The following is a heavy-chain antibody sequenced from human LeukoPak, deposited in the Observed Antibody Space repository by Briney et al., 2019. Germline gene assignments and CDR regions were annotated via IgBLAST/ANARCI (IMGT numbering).Heavy chain of an antibody. Sequence: PGGSLRLSCAASGFTFSSYSMNWVRQAPGKGLEWVSSISSSSSYIYYADSVKGRFTISRDNAKNSLYLQMNSLRAEGTAVYYCARDFIAAAEGILGYWGQGTLVTVSS. J-gene: IGHJ4*02. D-gene: IGHD6-13*01. CDR3: ARDFIAAAEGILGY. CDR1: GFTFSSYS. CDR2: ISSSSSYI. V-gene: IGHV3-21*01.